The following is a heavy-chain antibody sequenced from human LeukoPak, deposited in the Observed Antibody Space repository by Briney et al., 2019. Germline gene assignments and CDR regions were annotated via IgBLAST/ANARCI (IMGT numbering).Heavy chain of an antibody. D-gene: IGHD3-3*01. CDR2: INHSGST. Sequence: SETLSLTCAVYGGSFSGYYWSWIRQPPGKGLEWIGEINHSGSTNYNPSLKSRVTISVDTSKNQFSLKLSSVTAADTAVYYRARGVADFWSGYRASYFDYWGQGTLVTVSS. J-gene: IGHJ4*02. V-gene: IGHV4-34*01. CDR1: GGSFSGYY. CDR3: ARGVADFWSGYRASYFDY.